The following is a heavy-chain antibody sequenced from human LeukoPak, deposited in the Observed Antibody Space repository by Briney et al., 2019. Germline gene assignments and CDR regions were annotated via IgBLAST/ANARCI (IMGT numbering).Heavy chain of an antibody. Sequence: GASVKVSCKASGYTFTIYGITWVRQAPGQGLEWMGWISTYNGNTHYAQKLQGRVTMTTDTSTSTTYMELRSLRSDDTAVYYYARDWPDRRAGIGDYWGQGTLVTVSS. CDR1: GYTFTIYG. D-gene: IGHD6-19*01. CDR2: ISTYNGNT. V-gene: IGHV1-18*01. J-gene: IGHJ4*02. CDR3: ARDWPDRRAGIGDY.